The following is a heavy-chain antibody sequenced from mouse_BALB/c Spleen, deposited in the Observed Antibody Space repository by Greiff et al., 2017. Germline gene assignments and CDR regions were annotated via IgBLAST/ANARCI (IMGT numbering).Heavy chain of an antibody. J-gene: IGHJ2*01. D-gene: IGHD2-2*01. CDR2: INPSNGRT. CDR1: GYTFTSYW. V-gene: IGHV1S81*02. CDR3: ARGGYLDY. Sequence: QVQLQQPGAELVKPGASVKLSCKASGYTFTSYWMHWVKQRPGQGLEWIGEINPSNGRTNYNEKFKSKATLTVDKSSSTAYMQLSSLTSEDSAVYYCARGGYLDYWGQGTTLTVSS.